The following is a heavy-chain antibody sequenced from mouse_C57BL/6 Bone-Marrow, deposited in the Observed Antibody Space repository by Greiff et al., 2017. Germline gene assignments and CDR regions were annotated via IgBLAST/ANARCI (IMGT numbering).Heavy chain of an antibody. Sequence: QVQLQQSGAELVRPGTSVKVSCKASGYAFTNYLIEWVKQRPGQGLEWIGVINPGSGGTNYNEKFKGKATLTADKSSSTAYMQLSSLTSEDSAVYFGVIGGQLRLPFDFDYWGQGTPLTVSA. J-gene: IGHJ2*01. CDR2: INPGSGGT. CDR3: VIGGQLRLPFDFDY. CDR1: GYAFTNYL. V-gene: IGHV1-54*01. D-gene: IGHD3-2*02.